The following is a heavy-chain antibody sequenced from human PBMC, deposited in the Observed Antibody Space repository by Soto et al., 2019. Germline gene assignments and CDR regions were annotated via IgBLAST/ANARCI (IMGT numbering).Heavy chain of an antibody. CDR1: GYTFTGYY. D-gene: IGHD3-10*01. J-gene: IGHJ4*02. CDR3: AREIAYYYGSGSYSLDY. V-gene: IGHV1-2*04. Sequence: ASVKVSCKASGYTFTGYYMHWVRQAPGQGLEWMGWINPNSGGTNYAQKFQGWVTMTRDTSISTAYMELSRLRSDDTAVYYCAREIAYYYGSGSYSLDYWGQGTLVTVSS. CDR2: INPNSGGT.